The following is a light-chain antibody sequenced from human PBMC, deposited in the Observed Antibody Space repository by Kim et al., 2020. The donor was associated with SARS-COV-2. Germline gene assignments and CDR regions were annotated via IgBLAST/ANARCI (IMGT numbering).Light chain of an antibody. CDR1: QSVSSSY. Sequence: SPGERATLSCRASQSVSSSYLAWYQQKPGQAPRLLIYGASSRATGIPDRFSGSGSGTDFTLTISRLEPEDFAVYYCQQYGSSPCTFGQGTRLEIK. J-gene: IGKJ5*01. CDR3: QQYGSSPCT. CDR2: GAS. V-gene: IGKV3-20*01.